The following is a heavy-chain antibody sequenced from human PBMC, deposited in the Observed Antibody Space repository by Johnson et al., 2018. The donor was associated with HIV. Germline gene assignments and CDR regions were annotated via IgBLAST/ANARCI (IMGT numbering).Heavy chain of an antibody. J-gene: IGHJ3*02. CDR1: GFTFSSYP. D-gene: IGHD1-26*01. V-gene: IGHV3-30*04. CDR3: ARPDSGRYRDAFDI. CDR2: ISYDGSNK. Sequence: QVQLVESGGGVVQPGRSLRLSCAASGFTFSSYPMHWVRQAPGKGLEWVAVISYDGSNKYYADSVKGRFTISRDNSKNTLYLQMNSLRAEDTAVYYCARPDSGRYRDAFDIWGQGTMVTVSS.